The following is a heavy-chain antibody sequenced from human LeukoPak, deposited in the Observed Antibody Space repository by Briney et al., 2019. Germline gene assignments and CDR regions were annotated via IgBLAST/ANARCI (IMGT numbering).Heavy chain of an antibody. J-gene: IGHJ4*02. Sequence: GGSLRLSCAVSGFTFSNFWMHWVRQAPGKGLVWVSRINTDGSTTTYADSVKGRFTTSRDNAKNTLYLQMNSLRAEDTAIYYCTKDLTGYYDYWGQGTLVSVSS. CDR1: GFTFSNFW. CDR2: INTDGSTT. V-gene: IGHV3-74*01. D-gene: IGHD3-9*01. CDR3: TKDLTGYYDY.